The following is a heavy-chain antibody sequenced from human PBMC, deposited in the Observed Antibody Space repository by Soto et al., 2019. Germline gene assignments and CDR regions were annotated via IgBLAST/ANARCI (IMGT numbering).Heavy chain of an antibody. CDR1: GDSVSSNSDA. D-gene: IGHD3-16*02. CDR3: ARERGVLSEAFDI. J-gene: IGHJ3*02. V-gene: IGHV6-1*02. Sequence: QVQLQQSGPGLVKPSQTLSVTCAISGDSVSSNSDAWNWIRQSPSRGLEWLGRTYYSSQWYRGYAQFVKSRITINPNTSKNHFTPQPTAVTPEDTAVYYWARERGVLSEAFDIWGRGTMVTVSS. CDR2: TYYSSQWYR.